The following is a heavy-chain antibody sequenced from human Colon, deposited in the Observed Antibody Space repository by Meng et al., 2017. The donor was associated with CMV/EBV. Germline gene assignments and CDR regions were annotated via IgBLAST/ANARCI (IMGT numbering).Heavy chain of an antibody. J-gene: IGHJ1*01. D-gene: IGHD1-26*01. CDR2: ISAYTGDT. CDR1: CYTFTNYG. V-gene: IGHV1-18*01. Sequence: QVQLGESGAEVKKPGASVKVSFKASCYTFTNYGISWVRQAPGQGLEWMGWISAYTGDTYYAQKFQGRVTMTTDTSTSTAYMELRSLRSDDTAVYYCVRESQSGSYIYLQHWGQGTLVTVSS. CDR3: VRESQSGSYIYLQH.